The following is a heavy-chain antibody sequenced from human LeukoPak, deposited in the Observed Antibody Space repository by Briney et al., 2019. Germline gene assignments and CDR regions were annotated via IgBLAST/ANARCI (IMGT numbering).Heavy chain of an antibody. D-gene: IGHD2-2*01. Sequence: ASVKVSCKASGYTFNGYFLHWVRQAPGQGLEWMGRINPNSGGTNYAQKLQGRVTMTTDTSTSTAYMELRSLRSDDTAVYYCARTYCSSTSCYVRLGGWLEYWGQGTLVTVSS. CDR3: ARTYCSSTSCYVRLGGWLEY. V-gene: IGHV1-2*06. J-gene: IGHJ4*02. CDR2: INPNSGGT. CDR1: GYTFNGYF.